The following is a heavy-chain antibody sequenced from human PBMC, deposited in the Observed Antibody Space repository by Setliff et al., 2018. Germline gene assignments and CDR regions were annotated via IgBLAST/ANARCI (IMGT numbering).Heavy chain of an antibody. Sequence: SETLSLTCTVSGDSINSNNYYWGWIRQPPGKGLEWIVTIYYRGSTYYSPSLKSRVTISVDTSKNQFSLKLSSVTAADTAVYYCARDLVDYNGLGSYYSAYWGQGTLVTVSS. CDR2: IYYRGST. CDR3: ARDLVDYNGLGSYYSAY. J-gene: IGHJ4*02. D-gene: IGHD3-10*01. V-gene: IGHV4-39*02. CDR1: GDSINSNNYY.